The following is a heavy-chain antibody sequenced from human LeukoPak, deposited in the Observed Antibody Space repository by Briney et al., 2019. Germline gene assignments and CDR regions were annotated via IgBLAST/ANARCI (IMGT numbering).Heavy chain of an antibody. CDR1: GFTLSSYS. CDR2: ISSSRTSI. D-gene: IGHD2-2*01. V-gene: IGHV3-48*02. CDR3: ARDSPAPPYPKKEYPIGGY. Sequence: PGGSLRLSCAASGFTLSSYSMNWVRQAPGKGLERVAYISSSRTSIYYADSVKGRFTISRDDAKNSLYLQMNSLRDEDTAVYYCARDSPAPPYPKKEYPIGGYWGQGTLVAVSS. J-gene: IGHJ4*02.